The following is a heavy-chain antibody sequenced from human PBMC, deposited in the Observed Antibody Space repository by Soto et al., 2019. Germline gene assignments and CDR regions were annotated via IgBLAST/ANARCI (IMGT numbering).Heavy chain of an antibody. CDR3: ARASPYFDFWSGTDFDY. D-gene: IGHD3-3*01. Sequence: ASVKVSCKASGYTFTSYGISWVRQAPGQGLEWMGWISAYNGNTNYAQKLQGRVTMTTDTSTSTAYMELRSLRSDDTAVYYCARASPYFDFWSGTDFDYCGQGTRVIGSS. CDR1: GYTFTSYG. V-gene: IGHV1-18*04. CDR2: ISAYNGNT. J-gene: IGHJ4*02.